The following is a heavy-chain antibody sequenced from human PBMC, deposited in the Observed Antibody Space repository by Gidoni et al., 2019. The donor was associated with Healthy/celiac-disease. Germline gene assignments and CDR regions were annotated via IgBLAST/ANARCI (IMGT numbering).Heavy chain of an antibody. Sequence: QVQLQQWGAGLLKPSETLSLTCAVHGGSFSGYYWSWIRQPPGKGLEWIGEINHSGSTNYNPSLKSRVTISVDTSKNQFSLKLSSVTAADTAVYYCARSAGVGYSSGWYGQSLDYWGQGTLVTVSS. CDR1: GGSFSGYY. V-gene: IGHV4-34*01. J-gene: IGHJ4*02. CDR3: ARSAGVGYSSGWYGQSLDY. D-gene: IGHD6-19*01. CDR2: INHSGST.